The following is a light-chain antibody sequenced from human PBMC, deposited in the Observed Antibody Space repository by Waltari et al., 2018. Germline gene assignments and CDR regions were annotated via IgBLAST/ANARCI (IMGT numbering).Light chain of an antibody. J-gene: IGKJ1*01. Sequence: DIQMTQSPSTLSAPVGDRVTITRRASQSVRNWLAWYQQKPGKAPRLLIYQASTLENGVPSRFSGSGSGTEFTLTISGLQPDDFATYYCQQYDNNRTFGQGTKVEIK. V-gene: IGKV1-5*03. CDR2: QAS. CDR3: QQYDNNRT. CDR1: QSVRNW.